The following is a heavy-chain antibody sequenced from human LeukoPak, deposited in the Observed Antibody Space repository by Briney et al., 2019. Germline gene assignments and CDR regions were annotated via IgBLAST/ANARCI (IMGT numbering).Heavy chain of an antibody. V-gene: IGHV1-18*04. CDR3: ARDSLAVAGTGVFDY. D-gene: IGHD6-19*01. CDR2: ISVYNGNT. Sequence: GASVNVSCKSSGYTFTSFGISWVRQAPGQGLEWMGWISVYNGNTNYAQKLQGRVTMTTDTSTSTAYMELRSLRSDDTAVYYCARDSLAVAGTGVFDYWGQGTLVTVSS. J-gene: IGHJ4*02. CDR1: GYTFTSFG.